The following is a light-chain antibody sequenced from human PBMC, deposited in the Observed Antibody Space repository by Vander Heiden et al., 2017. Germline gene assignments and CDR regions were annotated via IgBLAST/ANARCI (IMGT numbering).Light chain of an antibody. CDR2: DDS. V-gene: IGLV3-21*03. J-gene: IGLJ1*01. CDR1: NIGSKS. CDR3: QVWDSSSDHYV. Sequence: SYVLTQPPSVSVAPGKTARIPCGGNNIGSKSVHGYQQKPGQAPVLFVYDDSDRPSGIPERFSGSNSGNTATLTISRVEAGDEADYYCQVWDSSSDHYVFGTGTKVTVL.